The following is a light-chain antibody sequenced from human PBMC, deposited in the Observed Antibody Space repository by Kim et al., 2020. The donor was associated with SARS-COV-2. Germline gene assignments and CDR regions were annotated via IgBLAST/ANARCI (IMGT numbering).Light chain of an antibody. V-gene: IGKV1-5*01. CDR2: DAS. CDR3: LHHSTYPIT. Sequence: AAAGDRVTITCRARQNIGGWLAWYQQKPGKAPKLLIYDASSVESGVPSRFSGSGSGTEFTIPISSLQPADSATYYCLHHSTYPITFGQGTRLEIK. CDR1: QNIGGW. J-gene: IGKJ5*01.